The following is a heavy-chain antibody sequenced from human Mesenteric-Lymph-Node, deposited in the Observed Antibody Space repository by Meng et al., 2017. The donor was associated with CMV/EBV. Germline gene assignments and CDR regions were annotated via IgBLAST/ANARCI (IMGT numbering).Heavy chain of an antibody. CDR2: ICDGGTT. CDR3: VVGYDSRKVAY. V-gene: IGHV3-53*01. J-gene: IGHJ4*02. CDR1: GFTVSVGH. Sequence: GESLKISCAVSGFTVSVGHMNWVRQAPGKGLEWISVICDGGTTHYADSVKGRFTISRDNSMNTLYLQMNSLRADDTAIYYCVVGYDSRKVAYWGQGTLVTVSS. D-gene: IGHD3-16*01.